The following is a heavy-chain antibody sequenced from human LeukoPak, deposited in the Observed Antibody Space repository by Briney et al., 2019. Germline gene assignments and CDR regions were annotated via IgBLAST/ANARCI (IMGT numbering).Heavy chain of an antibody. CDR3: ARDEYGGPFDY. V-gene: IGHV4-59*01. CDR1: GGSINNYY. CDR2: MSYSGNT. Sequence: PSETLSLTCTVSGGSINNYYWNWIRQPPGKGLEWIGYMSYSGNTYYNPSLKSRVTISVDMSKNQFYLQMSSVTAADTAVYYCARDEYGGPFDYWDQGALVTVSS. J-gene: IGHJ4*02. D-gene: IGHD4/OR15-4a*01.